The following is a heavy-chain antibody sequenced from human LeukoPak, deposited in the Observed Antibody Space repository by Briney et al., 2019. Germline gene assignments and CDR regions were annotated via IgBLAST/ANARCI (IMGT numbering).Heavy chain of an antibody. D-gene: IGHD1-26*01. CDR2: ITSSSSYI. J-gene: IGHJ6*03. CDR3: ARDPYSGSYGDYYYYYMDV. CDR1: GFTFSTYN. V-gene: IGHV3-21*01. Sequence: GGSLRLSCAASGFTFSTYNMNWVRQAPGKGLEWVSSITSSSSYIYYADSVKGRFTISRDNAKNSLYLQMNSLRDEDTAVYYCARDPYSGSYGDYYYYYMDVWGKGTTVTISS.